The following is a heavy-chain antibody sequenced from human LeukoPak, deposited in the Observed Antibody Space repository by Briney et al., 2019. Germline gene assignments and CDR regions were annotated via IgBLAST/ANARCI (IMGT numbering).Heavy chain of an antibody. J-gene: IGHJ4*02. D-gene: IGHD6-6*01. Sequence: SETLSLTCAVYGGSFSGYYWSWIRQPPGKGLEWIGEINHSGSTNYNPSLKSRVTISVDTSKSQFSLKLSSVTAADTAVYYCARRVAAHYFDYWGQGTLVTVSS. V-gene: IGHV4-34*01. CDR3: ARRVAAHYFDY. CDR2: INHSGST. CDR1: GGSFSGYY.